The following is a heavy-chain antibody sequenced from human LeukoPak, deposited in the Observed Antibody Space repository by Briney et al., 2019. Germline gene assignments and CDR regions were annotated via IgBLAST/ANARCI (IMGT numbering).Heavy chain of an antibody. J-gene: IGHJ4*02. CDR3: AKDAVAGTHYFDY. V-gene: IGHV1-46*01. D-gene: IGHD6-19*01. CDR1: GYTFTTYY. Sequence: ASVTVSCKPSGYTFTTYYVHWLRQAPGQGLEWMGLFNPSGGGTSYAQKFQGRVTMTRDTSTSTVYMELSSLRSEDTAVYYCAKDAVAGTHYFDYWGQGTLVTVS. CDR2: FNPSGGGT.